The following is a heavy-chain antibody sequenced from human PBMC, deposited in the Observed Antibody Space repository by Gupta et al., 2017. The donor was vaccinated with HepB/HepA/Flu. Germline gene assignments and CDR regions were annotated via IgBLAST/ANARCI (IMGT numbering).Heavy chain of an antibody. CDR3: GTARASGCYQGHGY. D-gene: IGHD3-10*01. J-gene: IGHJ4*02. CDR2: IGGDTGRT. Sequence: EAQLLESGGGLVQPGGPLSLTCAASEFTVSDYYMSRVRQAPGMGLEWVSVIGGDTGRTYYFFYVKGRCSIAGESGVKTLYLKMNGLIAEATAKWWGGTARASGCYQGHGYLWQVNLVTISS. V-gene: IGHV3-23*01. CDR1: EFTVSDYY.